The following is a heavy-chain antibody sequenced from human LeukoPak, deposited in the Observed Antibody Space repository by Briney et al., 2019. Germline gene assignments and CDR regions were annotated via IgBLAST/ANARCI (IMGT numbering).Heavy chain of an antibody. D-gene: IGHD4-17*01. V-gene: IGHV3-30-3*01. CDR3: ASLDDYGDYGWFRSDY. CDR2: ISYDGSNK. J-gene: IGHJ4*02. CDR1: GFTFSNYN. Sequence: GGSMRLSCAASGFTFSNYNMNWVRQAPGKGLEWVAVISYDGSNKYYADSVKGRFTISRDNSKNTLYLQMNSLRAEDTAVYYCASLDDYGDYGWFRSDYWGQGTLVTVSS.